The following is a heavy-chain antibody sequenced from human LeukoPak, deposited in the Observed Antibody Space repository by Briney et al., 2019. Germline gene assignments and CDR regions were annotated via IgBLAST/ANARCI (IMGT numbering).Heavy chain of an antibody. CDR1: GGTFSSYA. CDR2: IIPIFGTA. CDR3: ASISATFNEGFDY. D-gene: IGHD3-16*01. J-gene: IGHJ4*02. Sequence: SVKVSCKASGGTFSSYAISWVRQAPGQGLEWMGGIIPIFGTANYAQKLQGRVTITADESTSTAYMELSSLRSEDTAVYYCASISATFNEGFDYWGQGTLVTVSS. V-gene: IGHV1-69*01.